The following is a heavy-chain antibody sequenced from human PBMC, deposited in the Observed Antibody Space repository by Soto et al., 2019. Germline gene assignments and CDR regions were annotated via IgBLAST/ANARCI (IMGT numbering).Heavy chain of an antibody. J-gene: IGHJ4*02. V-gene: IGHV3-30*18. CDR3: AKDPGGQAVALDY. CDR1: GFTFSSYG. D-gene: IGHD6-19*01. Sequence: QVQLVESGGGVVQPGRSLRLSCAASGFTFSSYGMHWVRQAPGKGLEWVAVISYDGSNKYYADSVKGRFTISRDNSKNTLYLQMNSRRAEDTAVYDCAKDPGGQAVALDYWGQGTLVTVSS. CDR2: ISYDGSNK.